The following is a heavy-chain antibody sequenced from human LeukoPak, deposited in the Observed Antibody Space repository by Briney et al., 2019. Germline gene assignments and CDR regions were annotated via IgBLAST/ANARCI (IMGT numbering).Heavy chain of an antibody. Sequence: GGSLRLSCAASGFTFSDAWMSWVRQAPGKGLEWVGRIGSKASGGTIVYAAPVQGRFTISRDDSKNTLYLQMNSLKTEDTAVYYCTTDLLYYDSSGIEGIWGQGTMVTVSS. V-gene: IGHV3-15*04. D-gene: IGHD3-22*01. CDR3: TTDLLYYDSSGIEGI. J-gene: IGHJ3*02. CDR2: IGSKASGGTI. CDR1: GFTFSDAW.